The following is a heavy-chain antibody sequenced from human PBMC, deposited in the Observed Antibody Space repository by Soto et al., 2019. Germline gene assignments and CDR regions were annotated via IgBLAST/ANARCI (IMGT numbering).Heavy chain of an antibody. V-gene: IGHV1-69*13. D-gene: IGHD3-22*01. CDR1: GGTFSIYA. J-gene: IGHJ3*02. CDR2: IIPIFGTA. CDR3: ARGRGYYDSLAFDI. Sequence: ASAKISSKASGGTFSIYAISGVRKAPGQGLEWMGGIIPIFGTANYAQKFQGRVTITADESTSTAYMELSSLRSEDTAVYYCARGRGYYDSLAFDIWGQGTMVTVSS.